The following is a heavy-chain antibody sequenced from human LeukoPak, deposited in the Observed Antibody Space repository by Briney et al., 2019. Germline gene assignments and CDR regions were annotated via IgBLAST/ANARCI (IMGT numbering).Heavy chain of an antibody. D-gene: IGHD2-8*02. CDR2: IYYSGST. J-gene: IGHJ5*02. Sequence: SETLSLTCTVSGGSISSSSYYWGWIRQPPGKGLEWIGSIYYSGSTYYNPSIKSRVTISVDTSKNQFSLKLSSVTAADTAVYYCARRVVYTANNWFDPGGQGTLVSVSS. CDR1: GGSISSSSYY. V-gene: IGHV4-39*01. CDR3: ARRVVYTANNWFDP.